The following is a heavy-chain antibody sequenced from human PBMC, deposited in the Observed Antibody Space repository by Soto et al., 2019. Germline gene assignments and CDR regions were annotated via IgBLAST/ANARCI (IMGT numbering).Heavy chain of an antibody. D-gene: IGHD6-6*01. V-gene: IGHV3-30*18. CDR3: AKDLPSSVGYFDY. Sequence: QVQLVESGGGVVQPGRSLRLSCAASGFTFSSYGMHWVRQAPGKGLEWAAVISYDGSNKYYPDSVKGRFTISRVNCKNTRYLQMNIMRAEYTAVYYRAKDLPSSVGYFDYWGQGTLVTVSS. CDR1: GFTFSSYG. J-gene: IGHJ4*02. CDR2: ISYDGSNK.